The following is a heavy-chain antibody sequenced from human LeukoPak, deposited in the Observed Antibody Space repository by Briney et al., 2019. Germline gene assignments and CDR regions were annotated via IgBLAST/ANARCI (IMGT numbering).Heavy chain of an antibody. CDR3: ARGRVATVFQH. V-gene: IGHV4-59*01. CDR1: GGSISSYY. CDR2: IYCSGGT. D-gene: IGHD5-12*01. J-gene: IGHJ1*01. Sequence: PSETLSLTCTVSGGSISSYYWSWIRQPPGKGLEWVGDIYCSGGTTYNPSRKSRVTISVDTSKHQFSLKLSSVTAADTAVYDCARGRVATVFQHWGQGTLVTVSS.